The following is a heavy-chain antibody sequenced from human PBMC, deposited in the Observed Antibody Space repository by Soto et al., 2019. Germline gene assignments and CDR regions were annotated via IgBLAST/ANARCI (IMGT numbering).Heavy chain of an antibody. CDR1: GFTFDDYA. J-gene: IGHJ4*02. CDR2: ISWNSGSI. D-gene: IGHD4-4*01. V-gene: IGHV3-9*01. CDR3: AKDPRATMDSNYGWYFDY. Sequence: GGSLRLSCAASGFTFDDYAMHWVRQAPGKGLEWVSGISWNSGSIGYADSVKGRFTISRDNAKNSLYLQMNSLRAEDTALYYCAKDPRATMDSNYGWYFDYWGQGTLVTVSS.